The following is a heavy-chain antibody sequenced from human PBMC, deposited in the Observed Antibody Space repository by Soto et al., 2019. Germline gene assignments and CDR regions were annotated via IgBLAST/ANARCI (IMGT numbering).Heavy chain of an antibody. D-gene: IGHD3-10*01. V-gene: IGHV3-30*18. CDR1: GFTFSRFG. Sequence: GGSLRLSCAASGFTFSRFGMHWVRQAPGKGLEWVAAMSYDGSNEYYVDSVEGRFTISRDNAKNTLYLQMNSLRTEDTAIYHCAKESSQLVFEYWGQGALVTVSS. CDR3: AKESSQLVFEY. CDR2: MSYDGSNE. J-gene: IGHJ4*02.